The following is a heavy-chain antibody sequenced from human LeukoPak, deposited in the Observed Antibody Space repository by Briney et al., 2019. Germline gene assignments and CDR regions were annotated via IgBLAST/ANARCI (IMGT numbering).Heavy chain of an antibody. CDR2: IYYSGST. V-gene: IGHV4-39*01. D-gene: IGHD2-21*02. CDR3: ASQATAIVNYFDY. J-gene: IGHJ4*02. CDR1: GGSISSSSYY. Sequence: PSETLSLTCTVSGGSISSSSYYWGWIRQPPGKGLEWIGSIYYSGSTYYNPSLKSRVTISVDTSKNQFSLKLSSVTAADTAVYYCASQATAIVNYFDYWGQGTLVTVSS.